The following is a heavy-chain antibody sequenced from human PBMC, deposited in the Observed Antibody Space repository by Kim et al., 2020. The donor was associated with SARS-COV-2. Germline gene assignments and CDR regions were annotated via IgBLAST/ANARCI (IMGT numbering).Heavy chain of an antibody. Sequence: DSVKGRFTISKDNSKNTRYLQMNSLRPEDTAVYYCGKGGTMLRGVIDCFDSWGQGTLVTVSS. J-gene: IGHJ4*02. D-gene: IGHD3-10*01. CDR3: GKGGTMLRGVIDCFDS. V-gene: IGHV3-30*02.